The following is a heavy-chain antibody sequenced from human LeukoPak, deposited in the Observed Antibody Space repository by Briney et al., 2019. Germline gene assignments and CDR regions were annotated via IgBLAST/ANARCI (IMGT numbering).Heavy chain of an antibody. Sequence: ASVKVSCKASGYTFTSYGISWVRQAPGQGLEWMGWISAYNGNTNYAQKLQGRVTMTTDTSTSTAYMELRSLRSDDTAVYYCARDSITMVRGVSPDAFDIWGQGTMVTVSS. CDR3: ARDSITMVRGVSPDAFDI. CDR2: ISAYNGNT. D-gene: IGHD3-10*01. V-gene: IGHV1-18*01. J-gene: IGHJ3*02. CDR1: GYTFTSYG.